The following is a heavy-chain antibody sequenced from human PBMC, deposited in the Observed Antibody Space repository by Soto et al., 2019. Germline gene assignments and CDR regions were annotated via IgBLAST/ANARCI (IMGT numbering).Heavy chain of an antibody. V-gene: IGHV1-3*01. J-gene: IGHJ4*02. CDR3: ARLDYDY. CDR2: IAGNGNT. CDR1: GYIFTSKT. Sequence: ASVKVSCKTSGYIFTSKTIHWVRQAPGQRLEWMGWIAGNGNTRSSQNFQGRLTITRDTSASTAYMELSSLGSDDTAMYYCARLDYDYWGQGTLVPVSS.